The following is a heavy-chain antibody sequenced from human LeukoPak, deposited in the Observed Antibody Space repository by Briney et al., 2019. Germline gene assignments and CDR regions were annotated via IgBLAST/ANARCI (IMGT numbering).Heavy chain of an antibody. CDR2: SYGGGST. CDR1: GFTVSSNY. Sequence: PGGSLRLSCAASGFTVSSNYINWVGHAPGKGLEGGLDSYGGGSTYFPDSVKGRFTISRDNSKNTLYLQMNSLRAEDTAVYYCARDRRGVGAFDIWGQGTMVTVSS. CDR3: ARDRRGVGAFDI. J-gene: IGHJ3*02. D-gene: IGHD3-10*01. V-gene: IGHV3-53*01.